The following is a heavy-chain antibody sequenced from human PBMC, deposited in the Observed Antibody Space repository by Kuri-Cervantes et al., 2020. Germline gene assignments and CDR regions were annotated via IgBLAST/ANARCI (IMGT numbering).Heavy chain of an antibody. CDR1: GGSISSSSYY. J-gene: IGHJ4*02. CDR3: ARGSTYYDKALDY. V-gene: IGHV4-39*07. D-gene: IGHD3-22*01. Sequence: GSLRLSCIVSGGSISSSSYYWGWIRQPPGKGLEWIGSIYYSGNTNYNPSLRNRVTISIDTSKNQFSLKLSSVTAADTAVYYCARGSTYYDKALDYWGQGTLVTVSS. CDR2: IYYSGNT.